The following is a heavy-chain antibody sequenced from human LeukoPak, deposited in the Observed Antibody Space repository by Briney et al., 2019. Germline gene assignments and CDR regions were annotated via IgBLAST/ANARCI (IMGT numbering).Heavy chain of an antibody. Sequence: PGGSLRLFCAASGFTFSNYWRSWVRQAPGKGLEWVADIKQDGTQKYYVDSVEGRFTISRDNAKNSLYLQMNSLRVEDTAVYYCARDCGSDCSQAFDIWGQGTMITVSS. J-gene: IGHJ3*02. CDR3: ARDCGSDCSQAFDI. D-gene: IGHD2-21*02. CDR2: IKQDGTQK. CDR1: GFTFSNYW. V-gene: IGHV3-7*05.